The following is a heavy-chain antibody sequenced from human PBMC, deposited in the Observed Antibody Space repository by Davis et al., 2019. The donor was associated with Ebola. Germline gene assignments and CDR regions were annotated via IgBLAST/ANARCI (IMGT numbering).Heavy chain of an antibody. J-gene: IGHJ4*02. Sequence: GESLKISCAASGFTVSSNYMSWVRQAPGKGLEWVANIKQDGSEKYYVDSVKGRFTISRDNAKNSLYLQMNSLRAEDTAVYYCARESSWWGQGTLVTVSS. CDR2: IKQDGSEK. V-gene: IGHV3-7*01. CDR3: ARESSW. CDR1: GFTVSSNY. D-gene: IGHD6-13*01.